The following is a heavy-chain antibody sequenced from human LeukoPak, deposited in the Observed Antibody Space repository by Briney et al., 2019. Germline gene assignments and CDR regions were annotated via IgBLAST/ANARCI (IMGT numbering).Heavy chain of an antibody. CDR2: IYYSGST. V-gene: IGHV4-39*07. D-gene: IGHD3-22*01. Sequence: SETLSLTCTVSGGSISSSSYYWGWIRQPPGKGLEWIGSIYYSGSTYYNPSLKSRVTISVDTSKNQFSLKLSSVTAADTAVYYCARAYYDRSSFDYWGQGTLVTVSS. CDR3: ARAYYDRSSFDY. J-gene: IGHJ4*02. CDR1: GGSISSSSYY.